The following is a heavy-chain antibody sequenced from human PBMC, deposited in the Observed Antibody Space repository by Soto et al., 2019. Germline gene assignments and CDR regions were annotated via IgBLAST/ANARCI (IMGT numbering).Heavy chain of an antibody. CDR2: INPDSGDT. CDR1: GYTFTGYS. Sequence: QVKLMQSGAEVKKPGASMNVSCKASGYTFTGYSMNWVRQAPGQGLEWVGRINPDSGDTNYAQKFKGRVTMTRDTSIHTVYLGLSSLRSDDTAVYYCARVAPTWGSNAFDLWGQGTMVTVS. V-gene: IGHV1-2*02. CDR3: ARVAPTWGSNAFDL. D-gene: IGHD7-27*01. J-gene: IGHJ3*01.